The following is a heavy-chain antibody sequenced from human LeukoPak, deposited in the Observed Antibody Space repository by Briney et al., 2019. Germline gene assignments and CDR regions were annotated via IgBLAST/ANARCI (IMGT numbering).Heavy chain of an antibody. Sequence: SETLSLTCAVSGYSISSGYYWGWIRQPPGKWLEWIGSIYHSGSTYYNPSLKSRVAISVDTSKNQFSLKLSSVTAADTAVYYCARYSHYFDYWGQGTLVTVSS. D-gene: IGHD6-13*01. CDR1: GYSISSGYY. CDR3: ARYSHYFDY. CDR2: IYHSGST. V-gene: IGHV4-38-2*01. J-gene: IGHJ4*02.